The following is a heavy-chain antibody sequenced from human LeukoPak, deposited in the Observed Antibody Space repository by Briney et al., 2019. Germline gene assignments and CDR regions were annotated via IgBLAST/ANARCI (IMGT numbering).Heavy chain of an antibody. CDR2: MYYSGST. J-gene: IGHJ4*02. D-gene: IGHD2-2*01. V-gene: IGHV4-39*01. Sequence: PSETLSLTCIVSGGSISSSSYYWDWIRQPPGKGLEWIGSMYYSGSTYYNPSLKSRVTISVDTSKNQFSLKLSSVTAADTAVYYCARSRHCSSTSCYSFDYWGQGTLVTVSS. CDR3: ARSRHCSSTSCYSFDY. CDR1: GGSISSSSYY.